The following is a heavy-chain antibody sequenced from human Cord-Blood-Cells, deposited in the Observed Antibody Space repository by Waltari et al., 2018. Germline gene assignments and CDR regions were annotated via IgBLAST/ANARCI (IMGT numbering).Heavy chain of an antibody. CDR3: ARIVAARPDYYYYYGMDV. J-gene: IGHJ6*02. Sequence: QVQLVQSGAEVKKPGASVQVSCKASGYTFTSYAMHWVRQAPGQRLEWMGWINAGNGNTKYSQKFQGRVTITRDTSASTAYMELSSLRSEDTAVYYCARIVAARPDYYYYYGMDVWGQGTTVTVSS. CDR1: GYTFTSYA. D-gene: IGHD6-6*01. V-gene: IGHV1-3*01. CDR2: INAGNGNT.